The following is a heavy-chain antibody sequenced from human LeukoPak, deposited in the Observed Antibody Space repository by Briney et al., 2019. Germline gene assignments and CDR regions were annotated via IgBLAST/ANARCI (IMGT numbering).Heavy chain of an antibody. D-gene: IGHD5-24*01. Sequence: KPSETLSLTCTVSGGSISSYYWSWIRQPPGKGLEWIGYIYYSGSTNYNPSLKSRVTISVDTSKNQCSLKLSSVTAADTAVYYCARDLRDGYKMGSFDYRGQGTLVTVSS. V-gene: IGHV4-59*01. CDR2: IYYSGST. J-gene: IGHJ4*02. CDR3: ARDLRDGYKMGSFDY. CDR1: GGSISSYY.